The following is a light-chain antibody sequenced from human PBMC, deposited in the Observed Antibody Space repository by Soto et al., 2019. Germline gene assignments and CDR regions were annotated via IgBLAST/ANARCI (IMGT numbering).Light chain of an antibody. CDR2: GAS. V-gene: IGKV3-15*01. Sequence: EKVMTQSPATLSMPPGERATLSCRASQSVSNFLAWYQQKPGQAARLLIYGASTRATGVPARFSGSGSGTEFTLTISSLQSEDFAVYYCQQYSNWPSWTFGQGTKVEVK. CDR3: QQYSNWPSWT. CDR1: QSVSNF. J-gene: IGKJ1*01.